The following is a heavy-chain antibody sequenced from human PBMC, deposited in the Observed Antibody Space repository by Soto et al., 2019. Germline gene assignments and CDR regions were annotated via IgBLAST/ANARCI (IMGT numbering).Heavy chain of an antibody. V-gene: IGHV3-23*01. D-gene: IGHD3-10*01. CDR3: AKRVEGSGTYYKGPFDY. CDR1: GFTFSSYA. Sequence: EVQLLESGGGLVQPGGSLRLSCVASGFTFSSYAMTWVRQAPGKGLEWVSGISVSGGSTYHADSVKGRFTISRDNSKHTLYLQMNSLRAEDTAVYYCAKRVEGSGTYYKGPFDYWGQGTLVTVSS. CDR2: ISVSGGST. J-gene: IGHJ4*02.